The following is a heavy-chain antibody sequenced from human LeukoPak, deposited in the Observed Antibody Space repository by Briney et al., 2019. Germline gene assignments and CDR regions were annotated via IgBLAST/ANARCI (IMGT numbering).Heavy chain of an antibody. D-gene: IGHD4-11*01. CDR2: ISGSGGST. CDR1: GFTFSDYG. CDR3: AKVPPTVTTDDY. V-gene: IGHV3-23*01. Sequence: PGKSLRLSCAASGFTFSDYGIHWVRQAPGKGLEWVSAISGSGGSTYYADSVKGRFTISRDNSKNTLYLQMNSLRAEDTAVYYCAKVPPTVTTDDYWGQGTLVTVSS. J-gene: IGHJ4*02.